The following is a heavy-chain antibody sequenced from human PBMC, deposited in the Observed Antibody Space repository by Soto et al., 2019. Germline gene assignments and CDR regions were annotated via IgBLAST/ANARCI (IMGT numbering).Heavy chain of an antibody. CDR2: ISSSGGAI. J-gene: IGHJ6*02. Sequence: EVQLVESGGDLVQPGGSLRLSCAASGFIFSDYTMTWVRQAPGRGLELVSHISSSGGAIFYAESVKGRFTVSRDNAKNSLDLQMNSLRDDDTAVYFCARDHGGSTWFVGVYYFFGMDVWGQGTEVTVSS. CDR1: GFIFSDYT. D-gene: IGHD6-13*01. CDR3: ARDHGGSTWFVGVYYFFGMDV. V-gene: IGHV3-48*02.